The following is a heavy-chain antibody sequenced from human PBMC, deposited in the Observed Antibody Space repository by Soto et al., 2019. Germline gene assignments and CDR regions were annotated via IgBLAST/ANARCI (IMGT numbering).Heavy chain of an antibody. CDR1: GFSLSTSGVG. D-gene: IGHD6-19*01. J-gene: IGHJ4*02. Sequence: QITLKESGPTLVKPTQTLTLTCTFSGFSLSTSGVGVGWIRQPPGKALEWLALIYWDDDKRYSPSLKSRLTITKDTSKNQVVLTMTNMDAVDTATYYCAHRNVVGSGWYYLDYWGQGTLVTVCS. CDR3: AHRNVVGSGWYYLDY. CDR2: IYWDDDK. V-gene: IGHV2-5*02.